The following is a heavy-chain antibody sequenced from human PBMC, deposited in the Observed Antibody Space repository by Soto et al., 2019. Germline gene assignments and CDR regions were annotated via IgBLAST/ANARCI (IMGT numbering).Heavy chain of an antibody. Sequence: GASVKVSCKASGYTFTSYGISWVRQAPGQGLEWMGWISAYNGNTNYAQKLQGRVTMTTDTSTSTAYMELRSLRSDDTAVYYCARAGRYSSSWSNWFDPWGQGTLVTVSS. V-gene: IGHV1-18*04. D-gene: IGHD6-13*01. CDR1: GYTFTSYG. CDR2: ISAYNGNT. CDR3: ARAGRYSSSWSNWFDP. J-gene: IGHJ5*02.